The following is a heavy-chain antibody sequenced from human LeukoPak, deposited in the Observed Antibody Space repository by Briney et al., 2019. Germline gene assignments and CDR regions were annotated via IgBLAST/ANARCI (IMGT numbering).Heavy chain of an antibody. CDR1: GFTFSSYA. CDR2: ISGSGGST. D-gene: IGHD2-2*01. CDR3: AKDHYGRSSTSCYAVDY. J-gene: IGHJ4*02. V-gene: IGHV3-23*01. Sequence: GGSLRLSCAASGFTFSSYAMSWVRLAPGKGLEWVSAISGSGGSTYYADSVKGRFTISRDNSKNTLYLQMNSLRPEDTAVYYCAKDHYGRSSTSCYAVDYWGQGTLVTVSS.